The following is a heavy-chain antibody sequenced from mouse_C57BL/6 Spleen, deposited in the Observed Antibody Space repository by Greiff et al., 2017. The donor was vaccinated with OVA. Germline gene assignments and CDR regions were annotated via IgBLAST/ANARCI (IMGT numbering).Heavy chain of an antibody. D-gene: IGHD2-3*01. V-gene: IGHV1-15*01. J-gene: IGHJ1*03. CDR1: GYTFTDYE. CDR2: IDPETGGT. CDR3: TREGLYEGWYFDV. Sequence: QVQLQQSGAELVRPGASVTLSCKASGYTFTDYEMHWVKQTPVHGLEWIGAIDPETGGTAYNQKFKGKAILTADKSSSTAYMELRSLTSEDSAVYYCTREGLYEGWYFDVWGTGTTVTVSS.